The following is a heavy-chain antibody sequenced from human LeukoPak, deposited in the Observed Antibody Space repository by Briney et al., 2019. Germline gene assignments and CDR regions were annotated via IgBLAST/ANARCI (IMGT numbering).Heavy chain of an antibody. D-gene: IGHD3-10*01. CDR3: ARAVWFGELSRFDAFDI. J-gene: IGHJ3*02. V-gene: IGHV3-23*01. Sequence: GGSLRLSCTASGFTFGDYAMSWVRQAPGKGLEWVSVISGSGGSTYYADSVKGRFTISRDNSKNTLYLQMNSLRAEDTAVYYCARAVWFGELSRFDAFDIWGQGTMVTVSS. CDR1: GFTFGDYA. CDR2: ISGSGGST.